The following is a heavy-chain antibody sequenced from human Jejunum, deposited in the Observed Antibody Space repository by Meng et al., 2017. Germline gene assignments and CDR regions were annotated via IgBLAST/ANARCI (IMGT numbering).Heavy chain of an antibody. V-gene: IGHV4-4*02. D-gene: IGHD1-14*01. J-gene: IGHJ4*02. CDR2: VWPSGAT. Sequence: QLQPRASGPGLVKPSGPLPLTCTVSGVSTTAPFYWTWIRQAPGKGLEWIGEVWPSGATYYNPSLSSRITISIDTSNNQFSLEVAFLTAADTAVYYCARAIRERYFDSWGQGTLVTVSS. CDR1: GVSTTAPFY. CDR3: ARAIRERYFDS.